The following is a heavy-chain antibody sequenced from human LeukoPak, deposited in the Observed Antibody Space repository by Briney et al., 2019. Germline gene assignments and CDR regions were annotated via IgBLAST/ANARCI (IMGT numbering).Heavy chain of an antibody. Sequence: ASVKVSCKVSGYTLTELSMHWVRQAPGKGLEWMGGFDPEDGETIYAQKFQGRVTMTEDTSTDTAYMELSSLRSEDTAVYYCARGLGYSGYVPFDSWGQGTLVTVSS. CDR1: GYTLTELS. CDR2: FDPEDGET. J-gene: IGHJ4*02. CDR3: ARGLGYSGYVPFDS. D-gene: IGHD5-12*01. V-gene: IGHV1-24*01.